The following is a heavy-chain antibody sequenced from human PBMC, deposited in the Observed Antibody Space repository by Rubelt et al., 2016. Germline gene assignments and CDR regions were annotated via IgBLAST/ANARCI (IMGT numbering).Heavy chain of an antibody. V-gene: IGHV4-59*01. D-gene: IGHD5-18*01. CDR3: ARWIQLKVFDY. J-gene: IGHJ4*02. CDR2: IYYSGST. CDR1: GGSISSYY. Sequence: TCTVSGGSISSYYWSWIRQPPGKGLEWIGYIYYSGSTNYNPSLKSRVTISVDTSKNQFSLKLSSVTAADTAVYYCARWIQLKVFDYWGQGTLVTVSS.